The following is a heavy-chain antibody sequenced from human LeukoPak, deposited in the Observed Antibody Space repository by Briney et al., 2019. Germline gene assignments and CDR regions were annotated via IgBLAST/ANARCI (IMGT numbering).Heavy chain of an antibody. D-gene: IGHD5-12*01. J-gene: IGHJ4*02. CDR1: GFTFSSYT. V-gene: IGHV3-21*01. CDR2: ISGGSTYT. Sequence: PGGPLRLSCAASGFTFSSYTMNWVRQAPGKGLEWVSSISGGSTYTFYADSVMGRFTISRDNAKNSLYLHMSSLRAEDTAVYYCARVRDLYRDYWGQGILVTVSS. CDR3: ARVRDLYRDY.